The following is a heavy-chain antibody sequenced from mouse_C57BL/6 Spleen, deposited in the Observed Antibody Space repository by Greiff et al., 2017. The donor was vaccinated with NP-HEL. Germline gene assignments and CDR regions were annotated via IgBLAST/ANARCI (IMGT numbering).Heavy chain of an antibody. V-gene: IGHV1-64*01. D-gene: IGHD2-3*01. CDR2: IHPNSGST. CDR1: GYTFTSYW. CDR3: ARDGYYVGFAY. Sequence: VQLQQPGAELVKPGASVKLSCKASGYTFTSYWMHWVKQRPGHGLEWIGMIHPNSGSTNYNEKFKGKATLTVDKSSSTAYMQLSSLTSEDSAVYYCARDGYYVGFAYWGQGTLVTVSA. J-gene: IGHJ3*01.